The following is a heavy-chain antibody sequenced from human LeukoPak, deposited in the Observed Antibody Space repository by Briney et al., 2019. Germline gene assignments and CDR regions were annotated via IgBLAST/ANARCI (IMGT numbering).Heavy chain of an antibody. Sequence: PSQTLSLTCAVSGGSISSGGYSWSWIRQPPGKGLEWIGYIYYTGSTNHNPSLKSRVTISVDTSKNQFSLKLSSVTAADTAVYYCASSIYSSGWYDFDYWGQGTLVTVSS. CDR1: GGSISSGGYS. V-gene: IGHV4-30-4*07. D-gene: IGHD6-19*01. CDR2: IYYTGST. J-gene: IGHJ4*02. CDR3: ASSIYSSGWYDFDY.